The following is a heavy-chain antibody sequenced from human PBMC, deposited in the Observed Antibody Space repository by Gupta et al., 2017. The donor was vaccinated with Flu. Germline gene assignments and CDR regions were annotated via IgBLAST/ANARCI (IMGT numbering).Heavy chain of an antibody. CDR2: ISSGDKI. D-gene: IGHD3-10*01. Sequence: EVHLVESGGNLTQPGGSLRPSCAPSGFIARTHYMSWLRQAPGKGLEWVSLISSGDKIFYADSVKDRFTISRDNSNNILYLQTDNLRLEDTAVYYCARDSVISPGPENYMDVWGKGTAVTVSS. V-gene: IGHV3-53*01. CDR3: ARDSVISPGPENYMDV. J-gene: IGHJ6*03. CDR1: GFIARTHY.